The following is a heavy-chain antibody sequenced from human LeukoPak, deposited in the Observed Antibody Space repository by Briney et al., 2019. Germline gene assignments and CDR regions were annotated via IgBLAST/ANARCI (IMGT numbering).Heavy chain of an antibody. D-gene: IGHD3-16*02. V-gene: IGHV1-24*01. CDR1: GYTLTELS. J-gene: IGHJ4*02. CDR2: FDPEDGET. Sequence: GASVKVSCKVSGYTLTELSMHWVRQAPGKGLEWVGGFDPEDGETIYAQKFQGRVTMTEDTSTDTAYMELSSLRSEDTAVYYCATGHTYITFGGVINMGDYWGQGTLVTVSS. CDR3: ATGHTYITFGGVINMGDY.